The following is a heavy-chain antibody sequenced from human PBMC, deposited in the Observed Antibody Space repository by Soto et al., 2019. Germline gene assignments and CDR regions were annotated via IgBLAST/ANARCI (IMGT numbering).Heavy chain of an antibody. CDR3: AKDQVAARRYYYYGMDV. V-gene: IGHV3-23*01. Sequence: GGSLRLSCAASGFTFSNYAMSWVRQAPGKGLEWVSGISGSGGTIYYADSVKGRFTISRDNSKNTLYLQMNSLRAEDTAIYFCAKDQVAARRYYYYGMDVWGQGTTVTSP. D-gene: IGHD6-6*01. CDR2: ISGSGGTI. CDR1: GFTFSNYA. J-gene: IGHJ6*02.